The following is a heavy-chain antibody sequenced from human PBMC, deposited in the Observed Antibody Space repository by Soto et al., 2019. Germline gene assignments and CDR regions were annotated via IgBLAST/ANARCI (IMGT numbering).Heavy chain of an antibody. CDR2: ISSSSYI. D-gene: IGHD6-19*01. CDR3: ARFASGWPFDY. CDR1: GFTFSSYS. J-gene: IGHJ4*02. V-gene: IGHV3-21*01. Sequence: GGSLRLSCAASGFTFSSYSMNWVRQAPGKGLEWVSSISSSSYIYYADSVKGRFTISRDNAKNSLYLQMNSLRAEDTAVYYCARFASGWPFDYWGQGTLVTVSS.